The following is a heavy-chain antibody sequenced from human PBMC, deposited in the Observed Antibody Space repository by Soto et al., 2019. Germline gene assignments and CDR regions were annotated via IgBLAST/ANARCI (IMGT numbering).Heavy chain of an antibody. CDR1: GFTVSSNY. D-gene: IGHD4-17*01. J-gene: IGHJ3*02. CDR2: IYSGGST. V-gene: IGHV3-53*01. CDR3: ARVGYAVTTGGAFDI. Sequence: GGSLRLSCAASGFTVSSNYMSWVRQAPGKGLEWVSVIYSGGSTYYADSVKGRFTISRDNSKNTLYLQMNSLRAEDTAVCHCARVGYAVTTGGAFDIWGQGTMVTVSS.